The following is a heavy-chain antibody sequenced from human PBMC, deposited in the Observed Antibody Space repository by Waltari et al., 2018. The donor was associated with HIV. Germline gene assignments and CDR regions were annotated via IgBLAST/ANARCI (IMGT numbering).Heavy chain of an antibody. J-gene: IGHJ6*02. CDR1: GFTFRRPA. Sequence: EVQLFVSGGGLVQTGGSLRLSCAASGFTFRRPAMSWVRQAPGKGLEWVLAIRGSGGSTDYADSVKGRFTISRDNSKNTLYLQMNSLRAEDTAVYYCAKGHYDFWSGSYYYGMDVWGQGTTVTVSS. CDR2: IRGSGGST. D-gene: IGHD3-3*01. CDR3: AKGHYDFWSGSYYYGMDV. V-gene: IGHV3-23*01.